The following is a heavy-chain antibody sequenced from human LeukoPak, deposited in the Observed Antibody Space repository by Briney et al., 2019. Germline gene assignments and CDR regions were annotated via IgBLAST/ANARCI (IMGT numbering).Heavy chain of an antibody. CDR3: ARSAYYYDTSGTS. CDR2: IDPSDSYT. D-gene: IGHD3-22*01. CDR1: GSSFTTYW. Sequence: GESLRISCEASGSSFTTYWIRWVRQMPGKGLEWIGRIDPSDSYTNYSPSFQGHVTISVDKSINTAYLQWSSLKASDTAMYYCARSAYYYDTSGTSWGQGTLVIVSS. J-gene: IGHJ4*02. V-gene: IGHV5-10-1*01.